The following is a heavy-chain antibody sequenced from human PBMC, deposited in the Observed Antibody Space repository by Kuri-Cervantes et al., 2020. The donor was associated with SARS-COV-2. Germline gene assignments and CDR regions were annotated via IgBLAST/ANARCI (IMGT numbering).Heavy chain of an antibody. V-gene: IGHV3-23*03. CDR2: IYSGGSST. CDR3: AKDGDPDY. J-gene: IGHJ4*02. Sequence: LSLTCAASGFTFSSYAMCWVRQAPGKGLEWVSVIYSGGSSTYYADSVKGRFTISRDNSKNTLYLQMNSLRAEDTAVYYCAKDGDPDYWGQGTLVTVSS. D-gene: IGHD2-21*01. CDR1: GFTFSSYA.